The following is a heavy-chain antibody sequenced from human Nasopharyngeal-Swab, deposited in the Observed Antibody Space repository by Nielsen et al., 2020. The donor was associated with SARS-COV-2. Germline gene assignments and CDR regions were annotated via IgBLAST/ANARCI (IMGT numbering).Heavy chain of an antibody. CDR3: ARAVGSFYGRGAFDI. D-gene: IGHD1-26*01. CDR1: GFTFGDYA. V-gene: IGHV3-49*01. CDR2: IRSKTYGGSP. J-gene: IGHJ3*02. Sequence: GESLKISCATSGFTFGDYAVSWFRQAPGKGLEWVGFIRSKTYGGSPEYAASVKGRFTISRDGAESIDYLQMNSLETEDTGVYYCARAVGSFYGRGAFDIWGQGTMVTVSS.